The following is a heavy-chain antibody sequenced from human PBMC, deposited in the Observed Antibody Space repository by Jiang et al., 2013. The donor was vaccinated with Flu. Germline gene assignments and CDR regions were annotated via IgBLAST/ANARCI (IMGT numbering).Heavy chain of an antibody. CDR3: AHKRPGPNNYGFDY. Sequence: KPTQTLTLTCTISGFSLSSTEVAVGWIRQPPGKALEWLAHIYWNDDKRRSPSLKSRLTITRDSSKNQVVLTMTNMDPVDTATYYCAHKRPGPNNYGFDYWGQGTLVTVSS. CDR1: GFSLSSTEVA. D-gene: IGHD5-18*01. J-gene: IGHJ4*02. CDR2: IYWNDDK. V-gene: IGHV2-5*01.